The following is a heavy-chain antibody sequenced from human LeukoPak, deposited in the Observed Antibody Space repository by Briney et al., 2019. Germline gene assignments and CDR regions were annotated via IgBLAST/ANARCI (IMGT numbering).Heavy chain of an antibody. V-gene: IGHV4-59*01. CDR3: VRSKSGTYGWFDP. J-gene: IGHJ5*02. CDR1: GGSISNYF. Sequence: SETLSLTCTVSGGSISNYFWSWIRQPPGKGLEWIGYIYYTGSANYSPSLKSRVTISIDTSKTQFSLKVCSVTAADTAIYYCVRSKSGTYGWFDPWGQGTLVTVFS. CDR2: IYYTGSA. D-gene: IGHD4-17*01.